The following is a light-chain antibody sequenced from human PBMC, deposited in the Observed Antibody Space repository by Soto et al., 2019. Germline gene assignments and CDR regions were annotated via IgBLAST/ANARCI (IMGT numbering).Light chain of an antibody. CDR2: GVS. V-gene: IGKV3-20*01. CDR3: HQYGKSPRT. CDR1: QTINSG. Sequence: EIVLTQSPGTLSLPPGERATLSCRASQTINSGLAWYQHKRGQAPRLLIYGVSVRAIGIPDRFGGSGSGTDFTLSISKLEPGDFGVYFYHQYGKSPRTVGQGTKVDIK. J-gene: IGKJ1*01.